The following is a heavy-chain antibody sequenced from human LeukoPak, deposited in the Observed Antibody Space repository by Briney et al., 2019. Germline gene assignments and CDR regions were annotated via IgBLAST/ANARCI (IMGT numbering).Heavy chain of an antibody. CDR3: ARGPGSYPDY. V-gene: IGHV1-2*02. J-gene: IGHJ4*02. D-gene: IGHD1-26*01. CDR2: INPNNGGT. Sequence: ASVKVSCKASGYTFSDYYMHWERQAPGQGLEWMGWINPNNGGTNYAQKFQGRVTMTRDTSISTAYMELSRLRFDDTAVYYCARGPGSYPDYWGQGTLVTVSS. CDR1: GYTFSDYY.